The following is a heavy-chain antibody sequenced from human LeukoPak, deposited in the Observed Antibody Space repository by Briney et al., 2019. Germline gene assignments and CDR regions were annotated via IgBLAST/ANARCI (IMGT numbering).Heavy chain of an antibody. CDR1: GFTFSSYA. Sequence: GGSLRLSCAASGFTFSSYAMSWVRQAPGKGLEWVSAISGSGGVTYYSDSVKGRFTISRDNSKNTLYLQMNSLRAEDTAVYYCAKVWGEYWFDPWGQGTLVTVSS. D-gene: IGHD3-16*01. J-gene: IGHJ5*02. V-gene: IGHV3-23*01. CDR3: AKVWGEYWFDP. CDR2: ISGSGGVT.